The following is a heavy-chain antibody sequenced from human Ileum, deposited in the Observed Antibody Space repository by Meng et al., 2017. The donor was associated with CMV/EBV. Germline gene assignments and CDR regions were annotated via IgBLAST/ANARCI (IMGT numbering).Heavy chain of an antibody. CDR3: AKARCEFWIGYYPDWFDP. J-gene: IGHJ5*02. D-gene: IGHD3-3*01. CDR1: GFTFSNYG. V-gene: IGHV3-30*02. Sequence: GESLKISCAASGFTFSNYGMHWVRQAPGKGLEWVASIRHDGGDNNYADSVEGGFSISRDNSNDSMYLQINSLRAEDTAVFYCAKARCEFWIGYYPDWFDPWGQGTLVTVSS. CDR2: IRHDGGDN.